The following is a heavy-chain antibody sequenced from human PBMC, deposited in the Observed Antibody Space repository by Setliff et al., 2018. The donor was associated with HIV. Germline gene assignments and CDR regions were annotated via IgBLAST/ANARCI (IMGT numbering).Heavy chain of an antibody. D-gene: IGHD3-10*01. CDR2: IYPTDSDT. J-gene: IGHJ5*01. V-gene: IGHV5-51*01. Sequence: GESLKISCRGFGYNFNTYWIDWVRQMPGKGLEWMGTIYPTDSDTKYNPSFQGRVSISAERSIGTAYLQWSSLTASDTAIYYCAKAGGDSWGQGTLVTVSS. CDR1: GYNFNTYW. CDR3: AKAGGDS.